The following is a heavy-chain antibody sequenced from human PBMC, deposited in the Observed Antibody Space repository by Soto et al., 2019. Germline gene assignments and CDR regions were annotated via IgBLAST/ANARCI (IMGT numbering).Heavy chain of an antibody. D-gene: IGHD6-13*01. CDR1: GGSISSSSYY. CDR2: IYYSGST. CDR3: ARQGPSSFDSIIWYRLEGRNWFDP. V-gene: IGHV4-39*01. Sequence: SETLSLTCTVAGGSISSSSYYWGWIRQPPGKGLEWIGRIYYSGSTYYNPSLKSRVTISVDTSKNQFSLTLRSVTAADTDAYYCARQGPSSFDSIIWYRLEGRNWFDPWCQGTLVT. J-gene: IGHJ5*02.